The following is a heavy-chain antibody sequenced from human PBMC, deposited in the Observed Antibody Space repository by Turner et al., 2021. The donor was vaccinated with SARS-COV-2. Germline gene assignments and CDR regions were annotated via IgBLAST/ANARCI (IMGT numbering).Heavy chain of an antibody. CDR3: ARYGGYSYGIDV. Sequence: EVQLVESGGGLVQPGGSLRLSCAASGFTFSIYCMNWVRQAPGKGLEWVANIKQDGSEKYYVDSVKGRFTISRDNAKNSLYLQMNSLRAEDTAVYYCARYGGYSYGIDVWGQGTTVTVSS. J-gene: IGHJ6*02. CDR1: GFTFSIYC. CDR2: IKQDGSEK. D-gene: IGHD2-15*01. V-gene: IGHV3-7*01.